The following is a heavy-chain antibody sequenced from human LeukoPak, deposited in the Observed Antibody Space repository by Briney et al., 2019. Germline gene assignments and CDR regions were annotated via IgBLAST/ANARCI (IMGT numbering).Heavy chain of an antibody. Sequence: GGSLRLSCTASGFTFGDYGMSWFRQAAGKGLEWVGFIRSKAYGGTTEYAASVKGRFTISRDDSKSIAYLQMNSLKTEDTAVYYCTSQLLWFGELLDYWGQGTLVSVSS. CDR2: IRSKAYGGTT. D-gene: IGHD3-10*01. J-gene: IGHJ4*02. CDR3: TSQLLWFGELLDY. CDR1: GFTFGDYG. V-gene: IGHV3-49*03.